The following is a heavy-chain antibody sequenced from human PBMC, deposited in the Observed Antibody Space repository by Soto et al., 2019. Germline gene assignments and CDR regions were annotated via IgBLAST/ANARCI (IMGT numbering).Heavy chain of an antibody. J-gene: IGHJ4*02. CDR2: ISDSGGST. D-gene: IGHD6-19*01. CDR3: AKDKPAAGSQWLVPI. V-gene: IGHV3-23*01. CDR1: GFTFSSCA. Sequence: EVQLLESGGGLVQPVGSLRLSCAASGFTFSSCAMTWVRQAPGMGLQWVSAISDSGGSTYYADSVRGRFTISRDNSKNTLYLQLNSLGAEDTAVYYCAKDKPAAGSQWLVPIWGRGTLVTVSS.